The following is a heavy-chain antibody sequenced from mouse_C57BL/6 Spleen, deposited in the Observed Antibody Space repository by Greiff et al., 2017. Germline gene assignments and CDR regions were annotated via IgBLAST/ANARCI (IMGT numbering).Heavy chain of an antibody. CDR2: IYPGSGST. V-gene: IGHV1-55*01. D-gene: IGHD2-14*01. CDR1: GYTFTSYW. Sequence: QVQLQQPGAELVKPGASVKMSCKASGYTFTSYWITWVKQRPGQGLEWIGDIYPGSGSTNYNEKLKSKATLTVDTSSSTAYMQLSSLTSEDSAVYYCARGTYYYAMDYWGQGTSVTVSS. CDR3: ARGTYYYAMDY. J-gene: IGHJ4*01.